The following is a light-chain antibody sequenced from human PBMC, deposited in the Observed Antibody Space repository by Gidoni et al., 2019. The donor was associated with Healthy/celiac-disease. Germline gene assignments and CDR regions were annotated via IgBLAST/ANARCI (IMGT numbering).Light chain of an antibody. V-gene: IGKV3-11*01. CDR2: DAS. CDR3: QQRSNGLVT. CDR1: QSVSSY. J-gene: IGKJ2*01. Sequence: VLTQYPATLSLSPGERANLSCRASQSVSSYLAWYQQKPGQAPRLLSYDASNRATGIPARFSGSGAGTDFTLTISRLEPEDFAVYYCQQRSNGLVTFGQGTKLEIK.